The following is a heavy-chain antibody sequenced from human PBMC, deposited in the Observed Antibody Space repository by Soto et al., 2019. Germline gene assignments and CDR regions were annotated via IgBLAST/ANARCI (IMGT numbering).Heavy chain of an antibody. CDR3: ARDPLLGGAFDI. CDR2: ISSSSSYI. V-gene: IGHV3-21*01. D-gene: IGHD2-15*01. Sequence: VGSLRLSGAASGFTFSSYSMNWVRQAPGKGLEWVSSISSSSSYIYYADSVKGRFTISRDNAKNSLYLQMNSLRAEDTAVYYCARDPLLGGAFDIWGQGTMVTVSS. CDR1: GFTFSSYS. J-gene: IGHJ3*02.